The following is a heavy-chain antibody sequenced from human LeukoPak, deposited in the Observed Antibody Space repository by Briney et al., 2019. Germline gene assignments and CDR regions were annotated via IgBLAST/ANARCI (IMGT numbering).Heavy chain of an antibody. V-gene: IGHV3-7*01. CDR2: IKEDGSEK. CDR1: GFTFDIFS. D-gene: IGHD3-22*01. CDR3: ARDRGWRTSGYYLYHFDY. J-gene: IGHJ4*02. Sequence: GGSLRLSCAASGFTFDIFSMSWIRQTPGKGLEWLANIKEDGSEKSYVDSVKGRFTISRDNAKNSLYLEMSSLRVEDTAVYYCARDRGWRTSGYYLYHFDYWGQGTLVTFAS.